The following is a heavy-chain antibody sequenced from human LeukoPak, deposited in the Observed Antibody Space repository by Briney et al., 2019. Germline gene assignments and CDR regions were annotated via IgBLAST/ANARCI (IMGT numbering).Heavy chain of an antibody. Sequence: SETLSLTCAVSGGSISSGGYSWSWIRQPPGKGLEWIGYIYHSGSTYYNPSLKSRVTISVDRSKNQFSLKLSSVTAADTAVYYCARRRAATIDYWGQGTLVTVSS. D-gene: IGHD6-25*01. J-gene: IGHJ4*02. CDR2: IYHSGST. CDR1: GGSISSGGYS. V-gene: IGHV4-30-2*01. CDR3: ARRRAATIDY.